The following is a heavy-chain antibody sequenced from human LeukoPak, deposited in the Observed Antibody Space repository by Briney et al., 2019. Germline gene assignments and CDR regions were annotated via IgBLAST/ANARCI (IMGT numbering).Heavy chain of an antibody. V-gene: IGHV3-23*01. CDR3: ARTIAQYSNSWLYFYYGLDV. D-gene: IGHD6-13*01. CDR2: ISGGSEDT. J-gene: IGHJ6*01. Sequence: GGSLRLSCTASGFTFGSYAMSWVRQAPGKGLEWVSSISGGSEDTYYADSVKGRFTISRDNSKSTLYPQMNSLRAEDTAVYYCARTIAQYSNSWLYFYYGLDVWGRGTTVTVSS. CDR1: GFTFGSYA.